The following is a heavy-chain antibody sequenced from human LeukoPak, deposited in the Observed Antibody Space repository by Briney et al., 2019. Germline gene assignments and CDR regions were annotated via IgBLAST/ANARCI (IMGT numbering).Heavy chain of an antibody. CDR2: IKSDGST. Sequence: GGSLRLSCAASGFTFSSYWMHWVRQAPGKGLVWVSRIKSDGSTRYADSVKGRFTISRDNGKNTVSLQMTSLRAEDTGVYYCARAPSEIGGYYPEYFRHWGQGTLVIVSS. CDR1: GFTFSSYW. CDR3: ARAPSEIGGYYPEYFRH. J-gene: IGHJ1*01. D-gene: IGHD3-22*01. V-gene: IGHV3-74*01.